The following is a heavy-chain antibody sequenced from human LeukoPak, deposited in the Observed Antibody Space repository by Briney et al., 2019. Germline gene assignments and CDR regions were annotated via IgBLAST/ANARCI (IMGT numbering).Heavy chain of an antibody. CDR2: IYRSGST. J-gene: IGHJ4*02. CDR1: GGSISSGGYY. V-gene: IGHV4-30-2*01. D-gene: IGHD4-11*01. Sequence: SETLSLTCTVSGGSISSGGYYWSWIRQPPGKGLEWIGYIYRSGSTYYNPSLKSRVTISVDRSKNQFSLKLSSVTAADTAVYYCARGGLMPTVTTLDYWGQGTLVTVSS. CDR3: ARGGLMPTVTTLDY.